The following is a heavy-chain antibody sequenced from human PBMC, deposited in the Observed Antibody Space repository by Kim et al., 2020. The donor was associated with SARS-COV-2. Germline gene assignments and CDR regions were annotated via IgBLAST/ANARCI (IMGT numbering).Heavy chain of an antibody. D-gene: IGHD3-10*01. CDR1: GFTFSSRW. CDR2: IHQDGNDK. J-gene: IGHJ3*02. CDR3: ATIKSGSDVFDI. V-gene: IGHV3-7*01. Sequence: GGSLRLSCAASGFTFSSRWMSWVRQPPGKGLEWVANIHQDGNDKYYVDSVKGRFTISRTNLGNSLYLQMNNLRAEDTAVYYCATIKSGSDVFDIWGQGTMVTVSS.